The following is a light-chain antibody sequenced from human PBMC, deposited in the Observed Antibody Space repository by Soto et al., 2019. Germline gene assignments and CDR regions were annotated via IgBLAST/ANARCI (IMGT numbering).Light chain of an antibody. CDR1: QSVSSNY. CDR3: QQYGSSPT. J-gene: IGKJ4*01. V-gene: IGKV3-20*01. CDR2: GAS. Sequence: EVVLTQSPGTLSVSPGERATLSCRASQSVSSNYLAWYQQKPGQAPRFLIYGASSRATGIPDRFSGSGSGTDFALTISRLEPEDFAVYYCQQYGSSPTLGGGTKVDIK.